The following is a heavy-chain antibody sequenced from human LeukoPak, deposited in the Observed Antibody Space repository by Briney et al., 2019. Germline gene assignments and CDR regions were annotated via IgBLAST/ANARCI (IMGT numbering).Heavy chain of an antibody. J-gene: IGHJ6*02. V-gene: IGHV3-30*18. Sequence: GRSLRLSCTASGFSFSSYGMHWVHQAPGKGLEWVAVISYDGSNKYYADSVKGRFTISRDNSKNTLNLQMNSLRTEDTAVYYCAKDEGTVTDQRHYYYGMGVWGQGTTVTVSS. D-gene: IGHD4-17*01. CDR3: AKDEGTVTDQRHYYYGMGV. CDR1: GFSFSSYG. CDR2: ISYDGSNK.